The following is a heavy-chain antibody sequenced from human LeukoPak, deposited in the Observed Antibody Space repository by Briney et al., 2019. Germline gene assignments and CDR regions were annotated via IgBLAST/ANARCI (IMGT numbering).Heavy chain of an antibody. J-gene: IGHJ4*02. CDR2: IYYSGST. D-gene: IGHD6-13*01. CDR3: ARHSRPLFDY. Sequence: GSLRLSCAASGFTFSSYWMSWVRQAPGKGLEWIGSIYYSGSTYYNPSLKSRVTISVDTSKNQFSLKLSSVTAADTAVYYCARHSRPLFDYWGQGTLVTVSS. CDR1: GFTFSSYW. V-gene: IGHV4-39*01.